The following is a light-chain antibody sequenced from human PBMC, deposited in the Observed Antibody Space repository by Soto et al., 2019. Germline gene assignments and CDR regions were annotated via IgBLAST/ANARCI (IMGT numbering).Light chain of an antibody. CDR1: QLFSSN. CDR3: QQYNNWPRT. J-gene: IGKJ5*01. CDR2: GVS. Sequence: IVMMQSPATLSVSPGESVTLSCRASQLFSSNLAWYQHKPGQAPRLLIYGVSTRDTGVPDRFSGSASGTEFTLTISSLQSEDFAVYYCQQYNNWPRTFGQRTRLEI. V-gene: IGKV3-15*01.